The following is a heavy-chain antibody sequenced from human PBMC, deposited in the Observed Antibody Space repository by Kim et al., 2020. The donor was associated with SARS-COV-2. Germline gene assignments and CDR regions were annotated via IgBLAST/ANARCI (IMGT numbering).Heavy chain of an antibody. CDR2: IRSVVGTK. J-gene: IGHJ4*02. V-gene: IGHV3-48*02. D-gene: IGHD6-13*01. CDR3: ARDKATSSSTTGGY. Sequence: GGSLRLSCAASGFTFSSYGMNWVRQAPGKGLEWVSYIRSVVGTKYSADSVKGRFTISRENAKTSLNLQMNSLRDEDTAVYYCARDKATSSSTTGGYWGQGTLVTVSS. CDR1: GFTFSSYG.